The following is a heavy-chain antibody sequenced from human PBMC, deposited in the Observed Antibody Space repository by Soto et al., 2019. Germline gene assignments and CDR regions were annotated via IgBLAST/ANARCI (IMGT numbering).Heavy chain of an antibody. V-gene: IGHV1-18*01. D-gene: IGHD3-10*01. CDR1: GYTFTSYG. CDR2: ISAYNGNT. CDR3: GRGWPSGPDGWFDP. J-gene: IGHJ5*02. Sequence: GASVKVSCKASGYTFTSYGISWVRQAPGQGLEWMGWISAYNGNTNYAQKLQGRVTMTTDTSTSTAYMELRSLRSAADTAVYYCGRGWPSGPDGWFDPWGPGTLVTVSS.